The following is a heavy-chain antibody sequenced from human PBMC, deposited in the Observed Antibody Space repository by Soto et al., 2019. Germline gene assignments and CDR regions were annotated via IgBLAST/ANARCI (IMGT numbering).Heavy chain of an antibody. CDR2: IYSTGST. V-gene: IGHV4-59*01. CDR1: GGSISNYY. CDR3: ARVSNDYGGNGAFDF. Sequence: QVQLLESGPGLVKPSETLSLGCTVSGGSISNYYWIWIRQSPGTGLEWLGYIYSTGSTNYNPSLKSRVTISIDTSENQVSLKLSSVTAADTAVYYCARVSNDYGGNGAFDFWGQGALVTVSS. D-gene: IGHD4-17*01. J-gene: IGHJ4*02.